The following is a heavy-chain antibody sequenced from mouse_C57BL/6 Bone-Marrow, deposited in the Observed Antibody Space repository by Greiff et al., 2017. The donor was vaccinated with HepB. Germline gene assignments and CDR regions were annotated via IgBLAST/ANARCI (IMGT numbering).Heavy chain of an antibody. D-gene: IGHD1-1*01. J-gene: IGHJ4*01. CDR3: ARPATTVVGDYAMDY. CDR1: GYTFTSYW. V-gene: IGHV1-55*01. CDR2: IYPGSGST. Sequence: QVQLQQPGAELVKPGASVKMSCKASGYTFTSYWITWVKQRPGQGLEWIGDIYPGSGSTNYNEKFKSKATLTVDTSSSTAYMQLSSLTSEDSAVYYWARPATTVVGDYAMDYWGQGTSVTVSS.